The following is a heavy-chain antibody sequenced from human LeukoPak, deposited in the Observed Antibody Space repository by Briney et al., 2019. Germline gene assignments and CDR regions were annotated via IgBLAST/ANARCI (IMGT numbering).Heavy chain of an antibody. V-gene: IGHV1-46*03. Sequence: ASVKVSCKASGYTFTSYYIHWVRQAPGQGLEWMGIINPSGGSTTYAQKFQGRVTMTRDTSTSTVYMELSSLRSEDTAVYYCARAYYDFWSGYWSYNWFDPWGQGTLVTVSS. CDR3: ARAYYDFWSGYWSYNWFDP. CDR1: GYTFTSYY. J-gene: IGHJ5*02. CDR2: INPSGGST. D-gene: IGHD3-3*01.